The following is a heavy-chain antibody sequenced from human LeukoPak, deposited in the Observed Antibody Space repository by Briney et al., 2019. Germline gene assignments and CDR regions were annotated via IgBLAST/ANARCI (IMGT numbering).Heavy chain of an antibody. D-gene: IGHD3-10*01. CDR1: GFTFSNYS. CDR2: IRSSSSTI. CDR3: ARDISGIPGY. V-gene: IGHV3-48*01. J-gene: IGHJ4*02. Sequence: PGGSLRLSCAASGFTFSNYSMNWVRQAPGKGLEWVSYIRSSSSTIYYADSVKGRFTISRDNSKNTLYLQMNSLRAKDTAVYYCARDISGIPGYWGQGTLVTVSS.